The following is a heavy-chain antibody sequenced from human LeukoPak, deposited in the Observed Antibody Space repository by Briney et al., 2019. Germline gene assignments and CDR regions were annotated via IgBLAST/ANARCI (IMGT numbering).Heavy chain of an antibody. CDR1: GGTFSSYA. J-gene: IGHJ6*03. CDR2: IIPIFGTA. D-gene: IGHD6-6*01. Sequence: SVKVSCKASGGTFSSYAISWVRQAPGQGLEWMGGIIPIFGTANYAQKFQGRVTNTTDESTSTAYMELSSLRSEDTAVYYCARGPGGEQLGLDYYYYMDVWGKGTRVSVSS. V-gene: IGHV1-69*05. CDR3: ARGPGGEQLGLDYYYYMDV.